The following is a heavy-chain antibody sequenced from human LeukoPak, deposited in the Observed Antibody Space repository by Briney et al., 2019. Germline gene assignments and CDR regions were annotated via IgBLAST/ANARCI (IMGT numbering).Heavy chain of an antibody. V-gene: IGHV4-39*07. CDR3: ARDMELTGFDY. CDR1: GGSISSSSYY. D-gene: IGHD1-7*01. J-gene: IGHJ4*02. CDR2: IYYSGST. Sequence: SETLSLTCTVSGGSISSSSYYWGWLRQPPGKGLEWIGSIYYSGSTYYNPSLKSRVTISVDTSKNQFSLKLSSVTAADTAVYYCARDMELTGFDYWGQGTLVTVSS.